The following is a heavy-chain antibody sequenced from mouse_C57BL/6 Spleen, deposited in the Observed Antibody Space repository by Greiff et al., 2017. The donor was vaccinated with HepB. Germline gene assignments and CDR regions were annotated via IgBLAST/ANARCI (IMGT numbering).Heavy chain of an antibody. D-gene: IGHD4-1*01. CDR2: INPNNGGT. CDR3: ASSGWDEYFDV. J-gene: IGHJ1*03. V-gene: IGHV1-26*01. Sequence: VQLQQSGPELVKPGASVKISCKASGYTFTDYYMNWVKQSHGKSLEWIGDINPNNGGTSYNQKFKGKATLTVDKSSSTAYMELRSLTSEDSAVYYCASSGWDEYFDVWGTGTTVTVSS. CDR1: GYTFTDYY.